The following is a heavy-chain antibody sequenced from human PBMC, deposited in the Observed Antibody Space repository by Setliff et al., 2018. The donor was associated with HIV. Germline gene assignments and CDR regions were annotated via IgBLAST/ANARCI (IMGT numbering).Heavy chain of an antibody. Sequence: SETLSLTCTVSGGSISSYYWSWIRQHPGKGLEWIGYIYYSGSTNYNPSLKSRVTISVDTSKNQFSLKLSSVTAADTAVYYCARGHMLITYYYYYYMDVWGKGTTVTVSS. V-gene: IGHV4-59*01. CDR3: ARGHMLITYYYYYYMDV. D-gene: IGHD3-10*02. CDR2: IYYSGST. CDR1: GGSISSYY. J-gene: IGHJ6*03.